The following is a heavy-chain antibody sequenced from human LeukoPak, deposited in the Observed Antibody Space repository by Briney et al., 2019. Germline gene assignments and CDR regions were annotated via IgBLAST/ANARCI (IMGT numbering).Heavy chain of an antibody. CDR3: ARRDGPTTLIILPPDY. Sequence: PSETLSLTCAVYGGSFSGYYWSWIRQPPGKGLEWIGEINHSGSTNYNPSLKSRVTISVDTSKNQFSLKLSSVTAADTAVYYCARRDGPTTLIILPPDYWGQGTLVTVSS. J-gene: IGHJ4*02. D-gene: IGHD1-26*01. V-gene: IGHV4-34*01. CDR1: GGSFSGYY. CDR2: INHSGST.